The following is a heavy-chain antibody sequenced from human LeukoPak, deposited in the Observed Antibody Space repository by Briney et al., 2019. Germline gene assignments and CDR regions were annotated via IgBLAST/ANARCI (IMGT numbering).Heavy chain of an antibody. CDR1: GGTFSSYA. CDR3: ARQRGYSYGSIGY. V-gene: IGHV1-69*05. D-gene: IGHD5-18*01. CDR2: IIPIFDTA. Sequence: SVKVSCKASGGTFSSYAISWVRQAPGQGLEWMGGIIPIFDTANYAQKFQGRVTITTDESTSTAYMELSSLRSEDTAVYYCARQRGYSYGSIGYWGQGTLVTVSS. J-gene: IGHJ4*02.